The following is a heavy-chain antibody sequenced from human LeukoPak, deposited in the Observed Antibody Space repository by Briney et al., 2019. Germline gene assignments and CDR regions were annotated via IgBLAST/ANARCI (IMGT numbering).Heavy chain of an antibody. J-gene: IGHJ3*02. V-gene: IGHV1-8*01. CDR3: ATDCSGGSCYSGVNAFDI. D-gene: IGHD2-15*01. Sequence: ASVKVSCKASGYTLTSYDINWVRQATGQGLEWMGWMNPNSGNTGYAQKFQGRVTMTRNTSISTAYMELSSLRSEDTAVYYCATDCSGGSCYSGVNAFDIWGQGTMVTVSS. CDR1: GYTLTSYD. CDR2: MNPNSGNT.